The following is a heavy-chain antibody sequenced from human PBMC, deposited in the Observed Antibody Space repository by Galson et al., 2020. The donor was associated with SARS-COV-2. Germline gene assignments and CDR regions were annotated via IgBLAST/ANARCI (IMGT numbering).Heavy chain of an antibody. Sequence: GGSLRLPCAASELTVTSNYMSWVRQAPGKGLEWVPVIYSGGTTYYADSVKGRFTISRDNSENTLYLQMNSLRVEDTAVYYCARGYSSGLDYWGQGTLVTVSS. V-gene: IGHV3-53*01. CDR1: ELTVTSNY. D-gene: IGHD6-19*01. J-gene: IGHJ4*02. CDR3: ARGYSSGLDY. CDR2: IYSGGTT.